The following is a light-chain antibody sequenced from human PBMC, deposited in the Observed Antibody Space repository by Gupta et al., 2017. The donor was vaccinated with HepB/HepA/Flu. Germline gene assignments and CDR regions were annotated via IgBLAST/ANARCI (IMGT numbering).Light chain of an antibody. J-gene: IGKJ4*01. CDR2: DAS. CDR1: QSISSL. V-gene: IGKV3-11*01. Sequence: EIVLTQSPATLCLSPGERATLSCRASQSISSLLAWYQQKPGQAPRLLISDASSRAAGIPARFSGSGSGTDFTLTISSLEPEDFAVYYCLQRSAWPPTFGGGTKVEIK. CDR3: LQRSAWPPT.